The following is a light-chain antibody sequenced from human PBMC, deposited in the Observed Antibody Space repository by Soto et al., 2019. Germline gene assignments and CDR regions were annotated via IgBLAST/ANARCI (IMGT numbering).Light chain of an antibody. J-gene: IGKJ5*01. Sequence: VLTQSPGTLSLSPGERATLSCRASQSVRSTSLVWYQQKPARAPRLLIYGASSRATGIPDRFSGGGSGTDFTLTISRLEPEDFAVYYCQHYNSSPPITFGQGTRLEIK. V-gene: IGKV3-20*01. CDR1: QSVRSTS. CDR2: GAS. CDR3: QHYNSSPPIT.